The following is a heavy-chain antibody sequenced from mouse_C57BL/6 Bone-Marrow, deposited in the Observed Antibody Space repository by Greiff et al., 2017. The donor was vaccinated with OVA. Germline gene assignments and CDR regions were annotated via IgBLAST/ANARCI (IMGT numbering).Heavy chain of an antibody. CDR1: EYEFPSHD. J-gene: IGHJ2*01. CDR3: ARPFDGYPFDY. CDR2: INSDGGST. D-gene: IGHD2-3*01. Sequence: VQLKESGGGLVQPGESLKLSCESNEYEFPSHDMSWVRKTPEKRLELVAAINSDGGSTYYPDTLESRFIISRDNTKKTLYLQMSSLRSEDTALYYCARPFDGYPFDYWGQGTTLTVAS. V-gene: IGHV5-2*01.